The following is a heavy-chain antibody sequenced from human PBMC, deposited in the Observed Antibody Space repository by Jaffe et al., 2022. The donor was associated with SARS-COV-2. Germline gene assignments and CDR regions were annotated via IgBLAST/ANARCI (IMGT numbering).Heavy chain of an antibody. CDR1: GGSISSGSYY. Sequence: QVQLQESGPGLVKPSQTLSLTCTVSGGSISSGSYYWSWIRQPAGKGLEWIGRIYTSGSTNYNPSLKSRVTISVDTSKNQFSLKLSSVTAADTAVYYCARDPSGSYGRYYFDYWGQGTLVTVSS. V-gene: IGHV4-61*02. D-gene: IGHD1-26*01. CDR2: IYTSGST. J-gene: IGHJ4*02. CDR3: ARDPSGSYGRYYFDY.